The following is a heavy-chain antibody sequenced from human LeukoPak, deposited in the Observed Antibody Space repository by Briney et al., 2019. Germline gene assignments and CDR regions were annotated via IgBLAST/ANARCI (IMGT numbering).Heavy chain of an antibody. CDR3: ARVVYSSSWYEDY. D-gene: IGHD6-13*01. V-gene: IGHV4-59*01. J-gene: IGHJ4*02. CDR1: GGXISSYY. CDR2: IYYSGST. Sequence: SETLSLTCTVSGGXISSYYCSWIRQPPGKGLEWIGYIYYSGSTNYNPSLKSRVAISVDTSKNQFSLKLSSVTAADTAVYYCARVVYSSSWYEDYWGQGTLVTVSS.